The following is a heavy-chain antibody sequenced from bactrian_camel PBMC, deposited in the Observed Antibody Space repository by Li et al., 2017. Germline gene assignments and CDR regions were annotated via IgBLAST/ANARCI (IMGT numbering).Heavy chain of an antibody. D-gene: IGHD6*01. Sequence: HVQLVESGGGSVQAGGSLNLPCAVSGVSGRLGCMGWFRQRLGKEREWVAAIAPGGHRDTVDSVRDRFTLSRDTFENTLYLQMTSLKPEDTAMYYCAAPRRPRPCNSRWYLTAAEDNYWGQGTQVTVS. V-gene: IGHV3S53*01. CDR3: AAPRRPRPCNSRWYLTAAEDNY. CDR2: IAPGGHR. J-gene: IGHJ4*01. CDR1: GVSGRLGC.